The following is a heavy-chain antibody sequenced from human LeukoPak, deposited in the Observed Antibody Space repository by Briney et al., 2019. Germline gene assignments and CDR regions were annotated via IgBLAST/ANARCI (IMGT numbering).Heavy chain of an antibody. D-gene: IGHD3-10*01. V-gene: IGHV4-59*12. Sequence: SETLSLTCTVSGGSISSYYWSWIRQPPGKGLEWIGYIYYSGSTNYNPSLKSRVTISVDTSKNQFSLQLNSVTPEDTAVYYCARDEGLWVLDYWGQGTLVTVSS. CDR1: GGSISSYY. J-gene: IGHJ4*02. CDR3: ARDEGLWVLDY. CDR2: IYYSGST.